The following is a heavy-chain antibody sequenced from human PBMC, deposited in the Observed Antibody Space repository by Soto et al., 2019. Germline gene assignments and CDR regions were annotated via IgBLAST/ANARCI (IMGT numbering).Heavy chain of an antibody. CDR3: ARGGWLQLRYFDY. CDR1: GGSISSYY. D-gene: IGHD5-12*01. J-gene: IGHJ4*02. CDR2: IYYSGST. Sequence: PSETLSLTCTVSGGSISSYYWSWIRQPPGKGLEWIGYIYYSGSTNYNPSLKSRVTISVDTSKNQFSLKLSSVTAADKAVYYCARGGWLQLRYFDYWGQGTLVTVSS. V-gene: IGHV4-59*01.